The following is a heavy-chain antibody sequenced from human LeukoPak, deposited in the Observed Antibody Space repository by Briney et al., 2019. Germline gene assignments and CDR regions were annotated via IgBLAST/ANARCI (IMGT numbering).Heavy chain of an antibody. CDR3: ASLYYFMESDAFDI. CDR1: GFAFSSYA. Sequence: GGSLRLSCAASGFAFSSYAMHWVRQAPGKGLEWVAVISYDGSNKYYADSVKGRFTISRDNSKNTLYLQMNSLRAEDTAVYYCASLYYFMESDAFDIWGQGTIVTVSS. V-gene: IGHV3-30-3*01. J-gene: IGHJ3*02. CDR2: ISYDGSNK. D-gene: IGHD3-10*01.